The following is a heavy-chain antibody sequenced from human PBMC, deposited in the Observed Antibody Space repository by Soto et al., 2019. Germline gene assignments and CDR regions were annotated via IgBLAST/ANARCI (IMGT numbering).Heavy chain of an antibody. CDR1: GYSFSSYW. D-gene: IGHD3-10*01. Sequence: PGESLKISCKGSGYSFSSYWIAWVRQMPGKGLEWMGIIYPGDSDTKHSPSFQGRVTISADKSISTAYLQWNSLQASDTAIYYCARLQSGENYYYYGMEVWGQGTTVTVSS. CDR2: IYPGDSDT. J-gene: IGHJ6*02. CDR3: ARLQSGENYYYYGMEV. V-gene: IGHV5-51*01.